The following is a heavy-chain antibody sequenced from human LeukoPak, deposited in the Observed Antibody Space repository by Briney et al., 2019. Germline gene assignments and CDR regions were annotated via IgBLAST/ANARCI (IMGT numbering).Heavy chain of an antibody. CDR2: IYYSGST. V-gene: IGHV4-59*08. CDR3: ARRLFWFDP. Sequence: SSETLSLTCTVSGGSISSYYWSWIRQPPGKGLEWIGYIYYSGSTNYNPSLKSRVTISVDTSKNQFSLKLSSVTAADTALYYCARRLFWFDPWGQGTLVTVSS. CDR1: GGSISSYY. J-gene: IGHJ5*02.